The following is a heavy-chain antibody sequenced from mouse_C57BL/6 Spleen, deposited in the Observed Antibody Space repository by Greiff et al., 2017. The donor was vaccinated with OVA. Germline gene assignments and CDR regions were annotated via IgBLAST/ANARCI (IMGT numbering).Heavy chain of an antibody. CDR1: GYTFTDYY. Sequence: VQLQQSGPELVKPGASVKISCKASGYTFTDYYMNWVKQSHGKSLEWIGDINPNNGGTSYNQKFKGKATLTVDKSSSTAYMELRSLTSEDSSVYYCARSRGSSLYYYAMDYWGQGTSVTVSS. CDR3: ARSRGSSLYYYAMDY. J-gene: IGHJ4*01. CDR2: INPNNGGT. V-gene: IGHV1-26*01. D-gene: IGHD1-1*01.